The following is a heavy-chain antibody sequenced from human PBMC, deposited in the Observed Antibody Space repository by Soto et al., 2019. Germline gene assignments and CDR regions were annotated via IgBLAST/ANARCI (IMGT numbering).Heavy chain of an antibody. CDR3: AKDSAPSEEQLADDAFDI. J-gene: IGHJ3*02. CDR2: ISGSGGST. CDR1: GFTFSSYA. V-gene: IGHV3-23*01. Sequence: GGSLRLSCAASGFTFSSYAMSWVRQAPGKGLEWVSAISGSGGSTYYADSVKGRFTISRDNSKNTLYLQMNSLRAEDTAVYYCAKDSAPSEEQLADDAFDIWGQGTMVTVSS. D-gene: IGHD6-6*01.